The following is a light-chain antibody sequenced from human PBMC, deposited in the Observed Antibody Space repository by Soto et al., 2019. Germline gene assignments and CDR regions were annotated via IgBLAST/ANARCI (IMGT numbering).Light chain of an antibody. V-gene: IGKV3-15*01. Sequence: EIVIAHSPATLSCSRVERAALSCRASQSVSSNLAWYQQKPGQAPRLLIYGASTRATGIPDRFSGSGSGTEFTLSISSLQSEDFAVYYCQQYYNWPRTFGQGTKVDIK. CDR1: QSVSSN. CDR3: QQYYNWPRT. J-gene: IGKJ1*01. CDR2: GAS.